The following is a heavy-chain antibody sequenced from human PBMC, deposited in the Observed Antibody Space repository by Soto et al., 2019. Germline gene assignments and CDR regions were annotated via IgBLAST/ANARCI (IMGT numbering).Heavy chain of an antibody. Sequence: SETLSLTCTVSGGSISSYYWSWIRQPPGKGLEWIGYIYYSGSTNYNPSLKSRVTISVDTSKNQFSLKLSSVTAADTAVYYCARRSGSGWYFTWGQGTLVTVSS. CDR2: IYYSGST. D-gene: IGHD6-19*01. CDR3: ARRSGSGWYFT. V-gene: IGHV4-59*08. J-gene: IGHJ5*02. CDR1: GGSISSYY.